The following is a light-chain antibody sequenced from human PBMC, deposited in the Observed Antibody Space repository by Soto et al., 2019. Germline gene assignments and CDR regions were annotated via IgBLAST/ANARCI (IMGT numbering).Light chain of an antibody. CDR2: DAS. CDR3: QQRSNWPRT. V-gene: IGKV3D-11*01. CDR1: RGIGST. J-gene: IGKJ1*01. Sequence: EVVMTQSPATLSVSPGERATLSCRASRGIGSTLAWYQQKPGQAPRLLIYDASNRATGIPARFSGSGSGTDFTLTISSLEPEDFAVYYCQQRSNWPRTFGQGTKVDIK.